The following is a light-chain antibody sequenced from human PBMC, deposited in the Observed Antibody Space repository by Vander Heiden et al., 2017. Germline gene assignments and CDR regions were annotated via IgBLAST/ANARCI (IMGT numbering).Light chain of an antibody. CDR2: KAS. CDR3: QQRSNCPVT. V-gene: IGKV3-11*01. J-gene: IGKJ3*01. CDR1: QSVSSY. Sequence: DIVLTQSPATLSLSPGERATLTCRASQSVSSYLAWYQQKPGQAPRLLIYKASSWATGIPSRFSGSGSGTDFTVTISSLEPEDFAVYYCQQRSNCPVTFGRGTKVDIK.